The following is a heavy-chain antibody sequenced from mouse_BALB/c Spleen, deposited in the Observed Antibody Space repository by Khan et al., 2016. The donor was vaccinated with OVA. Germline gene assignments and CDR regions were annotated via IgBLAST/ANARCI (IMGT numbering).Heavy chain of an antibody. Sequence: QVQLKESGPGLVAPSQSLSITCTISGVSLTNYGVHWLRQPPGRGLEWLVVIWSDGSTTYNSALKSRLSISKDNSKSQVFLKMNSLQTDDTAMYYCARQPYYHYNIMDYWGQGTSVTVSS. CDR1: GVSLTNYG. CDR3: ARQPYYHYNIMDY. J-gene: IGHJ4*01. CDR2: IWSDGST. V-gene: IGHV2-6-1*01. D-gene: IGHD2-10*01.